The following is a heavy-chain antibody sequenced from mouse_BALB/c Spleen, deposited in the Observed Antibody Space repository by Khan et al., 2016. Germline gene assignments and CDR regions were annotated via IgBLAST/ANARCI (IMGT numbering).Heavy chain of an antibody. Sequence: QVQLQQPGAELVRPGASVKLSCKASGYTFTSYWINWVRQRPGQGLEWIGNIYPPDRDTNYTQNFKDKATLTVDKSSSTAYMQLSSPTSEDSAAYYRTRDGVRRTPYPMDYWDQGTSVTVSS. CDR2: IYPPDRDT. V-gene: IGHV1-69*02. CDR1: GYTFTSYW. CDR3: TRDGVRRTPYPMDY. D-gene: IGHD2-14*01. J-gene: IGHJ4*01.